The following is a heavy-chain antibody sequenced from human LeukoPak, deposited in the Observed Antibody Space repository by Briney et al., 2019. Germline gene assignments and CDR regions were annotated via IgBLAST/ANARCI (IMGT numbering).Heavy chain of an antibody. D-gene: IGHD2-15*01. CDR3: ARRGLQGFCSVNSCHSFFDS. J-gene: IGHJ5*01. Sequence: PGGSLRLSCVASGFTFSHHSISWVRQAPGKGLEWVSAITASGGDTFYAESVEGRFSVSRDDSKSTVFLQMSSLTADDTGMYFCARRGLQGFCSVNSCHSFFDSWGRGTRVIVSS. CDR1: GFTFSHHS. CDR2: ITASGGDT. V-gene: IGHV3-23*01.